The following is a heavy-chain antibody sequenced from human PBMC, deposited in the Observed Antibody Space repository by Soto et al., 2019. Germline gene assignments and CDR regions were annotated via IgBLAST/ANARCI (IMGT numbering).Heavy chain of an antibody. CDR3: ARDRGSGYGLFDY. CDR2: IYYSGST. D-gene: IGHD5-12*01. CDR1: GGSISSGGYY. V-gene: IGHV4-31*03. J-gene: IGHJ4*02. Sequence: SETLSLTCTVSGGSISSGGYYWSWIRQHPGKGLEWIGYIYYSGSTYYNPSLKSRVTISVDTSKNQFSLKLSSVTAADTAVYYCARDRGSGYGLFDYWGQGTLVTVSS.